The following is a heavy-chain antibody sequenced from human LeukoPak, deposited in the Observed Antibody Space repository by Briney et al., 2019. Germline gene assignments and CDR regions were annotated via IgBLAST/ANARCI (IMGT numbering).Heavy chain of an antibody. CDR3: ARYVPVKTGPTRASFDF. Sequence: SETLSLTCTVSGVSIRSGDYYWGWIRQSPGRGLEWIGSMSSGGSTFYKPSLKSRVTISVDTSNKQFSLKLSSVTAADTAVYYCARYVPVKTGPTRASFDFWGQGALVTVSS. D-gene: IGHD1-1*01. CDR2: MSSGGST. V-gene: IGHV4-39*07. CDR1: GVSIRSGDYY. J-gene: IGHJ4*02.